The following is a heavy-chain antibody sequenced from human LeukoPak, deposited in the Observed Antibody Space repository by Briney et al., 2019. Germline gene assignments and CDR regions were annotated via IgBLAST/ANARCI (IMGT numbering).Heavy chain of an antibody. J-gene: IGHJ3*02. CDR3: AKPNPYDFWSAHGAFDI. D-gene: IGHD3-3*01. V-gene: IGHV3-23*01. Sequence: QTGGSLRLSCVASGFTFRTYWMSWVRQAPGKGLEWVSAISGSGGSTYYADSVKGRFTISRDNSKNTLYLQMNSLRAEDTAVYYCAKPNPYDFWSAHGAFDIWGQGTMVTVSS. CDR2: ISGSGGST. CDR1: GFTFRTYW.